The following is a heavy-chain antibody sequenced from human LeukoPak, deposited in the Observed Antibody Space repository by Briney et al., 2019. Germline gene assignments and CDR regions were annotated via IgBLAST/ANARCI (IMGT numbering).Heavy chain of an antibody. CDR2: ISSSSIYI. J-gene: IGHJ5*02. V-gene: IGHV3-21*04. CDR1: GFTFSSYS. D-gene: IGHD4-11*01. CDR3: ASRATVTTDRFWFDP. Sequence: PGGSLRLSCAASGFTFSSYSMNWVRQAPGKGLEWVSSISSSSIYIYYADSVKGRFTISRDNAKNSLYLQMNSLRAEDTAVYYCASRATVTTDRFWFDPWGQGTLVTVSS.